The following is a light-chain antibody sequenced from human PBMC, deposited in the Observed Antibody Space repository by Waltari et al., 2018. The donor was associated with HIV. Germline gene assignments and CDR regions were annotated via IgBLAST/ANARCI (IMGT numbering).Light chain of an antibody. CDR1: NIGSKS. CDR2: YDS. Sequence: SYVLTQPPSVSVAPGKTARITCGGNNIGSKSVHWYQQKPGQAPVLVIYYDSDRPSGIPERFSGSNSGNTATLTISRVEAGDEADYYCQVWDSSSEHPEFGGGTKLTVL. CDR3: QVWDSSSEHPE. J-gene: IGLJ2*01. V-gene: IGLV3-21*04.